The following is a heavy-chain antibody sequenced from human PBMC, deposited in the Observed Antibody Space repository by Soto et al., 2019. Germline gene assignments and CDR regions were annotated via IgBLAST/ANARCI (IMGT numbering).Heavy chain of an antibody. D-gene: IGHD6-13*01. CDR3: ARTPIAAAGTRWFDP. J-gene: IGHJ5*02. Sequence: KASETLSLTCTVSGGSISSSSYYWGWIRQPPGKGLEWIGSIYYSGSTYYNPSLKSRVTISVDTSKNQFSLKLSSVTAADTAVYYCARTPIAAAGTRWFDPWGQGTLVTVSS. V-gene: IGHV4-39*01. CDR2: IYYSGST. CDR1: GGSISSSSYY.